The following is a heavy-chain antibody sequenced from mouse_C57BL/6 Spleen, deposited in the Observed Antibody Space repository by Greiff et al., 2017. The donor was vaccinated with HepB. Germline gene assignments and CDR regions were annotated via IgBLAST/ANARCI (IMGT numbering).Heavy chain of an antibody. V-gene: IGHV1-15*01. J-gene: IGHJ2*01. CDR3: TRRVTLYFDY. Sequence: QVHVKQSGAELVRPGASVTLSCKASGYTFTDYEMHWVKQTPVHGLEWIGAIDPETGGTAYNQKFKGKAILTADKSSSTAYMELRSLTSEDSAVYYCTRRVTLYFDYWGQGTTLTVSS. CDR2: IDPETGGT. D-gene: IGHD2-1*01. CDR1: GYTFTDYE.